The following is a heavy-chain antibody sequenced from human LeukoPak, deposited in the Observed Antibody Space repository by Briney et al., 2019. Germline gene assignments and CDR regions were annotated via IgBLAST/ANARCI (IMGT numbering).Heavy chain of an antibody. CDR2: ISYDGSNK. J-gene: IGHJ4*02. D-gene: IGHD1-1*01. CDR1: GFTFSSYG. Sequence: PGGSLRLSCAASGFTFSSYGMHWVRQAPGKGLEWVAVISYDGSNKYYADSVKGRFTISRDNSKNTLYLQMNSLRAEDTAVYYCAREGPGTNWNDSIDYWGQGTLVTVSS. CDR3: AREGPGTNWNDSIDY. V-gene: IGHV3-30*03.